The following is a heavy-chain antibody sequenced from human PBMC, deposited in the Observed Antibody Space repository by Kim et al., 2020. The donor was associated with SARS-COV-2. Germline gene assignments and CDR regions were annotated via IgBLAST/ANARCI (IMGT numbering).Heavy chain of an antibody. CDR1: GFTFSSYG. CDR3: ARGVKRFLEWLLRPYYFDY. V-gene: IGHV3-33*01. D-gene: IGHD3-3*01. J-gene: IGHJ4*02. CDR2: IWYDGSNK. Sequence: GGSLRLSCAASGFTFSSYGMHWVRQAPGKGLEWVAVIWYDGSNKYYADSVKGRFTISRDNSKNTLYLQMNSLRAEDTAVYYCARGVKRFLEWLLRPYYFDYWGQGTLVTVSS.